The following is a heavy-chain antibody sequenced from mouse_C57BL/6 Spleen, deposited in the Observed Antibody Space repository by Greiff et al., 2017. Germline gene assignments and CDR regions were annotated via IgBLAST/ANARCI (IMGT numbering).Heavy chain of an antibody. CDR1: GFTFSSYA. CDR2: ISDGGSYT. Sequence: EVKLVESGGGLVKPGGSLKLSCAASGFTFSSYAMSWVRQTPEKRLEWVATISDGGSYTYYPDNVKGRFTISRDNAKNNLYLQMSHLKSEDTAMYYCARDTGSWDRTWYFDVWGTGTTVTVSS. V-gene: IGHV5-4*03. D-gene: IGHD4-1*01. J-gene: IGHJ1*03. CDR3: ARDTGSWDRTWYFDV.